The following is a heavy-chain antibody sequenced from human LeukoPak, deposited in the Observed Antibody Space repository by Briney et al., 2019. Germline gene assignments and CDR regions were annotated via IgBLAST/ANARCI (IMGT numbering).Heavy chain of an antibody. Sequence: SETLSLTCTVSGGSISSYYWSWIRQPPGKGLEWLGYIYYSGSTNYTPSLKSRITISVDTSKNQFSLKLSSVTAADTAVYYCARHDPAATSAPLNWGQGTLVTVSS. D-gene: IGHD2-15*01. CDR2: IYYSGST. CDR1: GGSISSYY. V-gene: IGHV4-59*08. CDR3: ARHDPAATSAPLN. J-gene: IGHJ4*02.